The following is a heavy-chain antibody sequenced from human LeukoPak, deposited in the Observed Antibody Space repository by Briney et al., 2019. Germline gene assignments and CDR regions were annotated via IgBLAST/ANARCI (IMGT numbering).Heavy chain of an antibody. V-gene: IGHV3-23*01. J-gene: IGHJ4*02. CDR1: GFTFSSYA. D-gene: IGHD2-15*01. CDR3: AKTKLGYCSGGSCYSRHYRLDY. Sequence: GGSLRLXCATSGFTFSSYAISWVRQAPGKGLEWVSAISGSGGSTYYADSVKGRFTISRDNSKNTLYLQMNSLRAEDTAVYYCAKTKLGYCSGGSCYSRHYRLDYWGQGTLVTVSS. CDR2: ISGSGGST.